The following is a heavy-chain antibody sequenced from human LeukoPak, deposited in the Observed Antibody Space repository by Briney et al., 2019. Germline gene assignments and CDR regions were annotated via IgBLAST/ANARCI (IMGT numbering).Heavy chain of an antibody. CDR2: ISYDGSNK. Sequence: GRSLRLSCAASGFTFSSYGMHWVRQAPGKGLEWVAVISYDGSNKYYADSVKGRFTTSRDNSKNTLYLQMNSLRAEDTAVYYCAKRSLYYCYGMDVWGQGTTVTVSS. D-gene: IGHD2/OR15-2a*01. J-gene: IGHJ6*02. V-gene: IGHV3-30*18. CDR1: GFTFSSYG. CDR3: AKRSLYYCYGMDV.